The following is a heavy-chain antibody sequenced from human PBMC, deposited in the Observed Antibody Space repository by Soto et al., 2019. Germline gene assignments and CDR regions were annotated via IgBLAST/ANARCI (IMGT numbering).Heavy chain of an antibody. D-gene: IGHD3-9*01. J-gene: IGHJ4*02. V-gene: IGHV3-30*03. CDR1: GFTFSSYG. Sequence: GGSLRLSCAASGFTFSSYGMHWVRQAPGKGLEWVAVISYDGSNKYYADSVKGRFTISRDNSKNTLYLQMNSLRAEDTAVYYCATTKYYDILTGFDYWGQGTMVTVS. CDR3: ATTKYYDILTGFDY. CDR2: ISYDGSNK.